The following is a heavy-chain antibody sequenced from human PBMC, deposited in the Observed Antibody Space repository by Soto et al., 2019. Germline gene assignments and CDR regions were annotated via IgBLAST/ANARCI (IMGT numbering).Heavy chain of an antibody. Sequence: SVKVSCKASCYTFTNYGISLVRPAPGQGLEWMGWISAYNGNTNYAQKLQGRVTMTTDTSTSTAYMELRSLRSDDTAVYYCARDRDDILTGYYGPIIFDYWGQGTLVTVSS. J-gene: IGHJ4*02. D-gene: IGHD3-9*01. V-gene: IGHV1-18*01. CDR1: CYTFTNYG. CDR2: ISAYNGNT. CDR3: ARDRDDILTGYYGPIIFDY.